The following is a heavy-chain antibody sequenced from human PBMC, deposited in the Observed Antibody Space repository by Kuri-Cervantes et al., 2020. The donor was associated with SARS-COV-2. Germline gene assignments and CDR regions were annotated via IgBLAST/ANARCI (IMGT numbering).Heavy chain of an antibody. CDR2: INPNSGGT. CDR1: GHTFTGYY. CDR3: ARVAVGATHPNYYRDV. J-gene: IGHJ6*03. D-gene: IGHD1-26*01. V-gene: IGHV1-2*02. Sequence: GESLRLSCKASGHTFTGYYMHWVRQAPGQGLEWMGWINPNSGGTNYAQKFQGRVTTTRDTSISTAYMELSRLRSDDTAVYYCARVAVGATHPNYYRDVWGKGTTVTVSS.